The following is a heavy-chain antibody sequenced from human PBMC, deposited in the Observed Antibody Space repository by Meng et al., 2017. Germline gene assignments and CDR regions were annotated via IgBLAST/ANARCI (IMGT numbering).Heavy chain of an antibody. CDR2: IIPMFDTP. Sequence: SVKVSCKASGGTFSSYAIGWVRQAPGQGLEWMGGIIPMFDTPNYAQKFRGRVTITADESTSTAYMELTSLRSEDTAVYYCARVLSGWYSGFAYWGQGTLVTVSS. J-gene: IGHJ4*02. V-gene: IGHV1-69*13. CDR1: GGTFSSYA. CDR3: ARVLSGWYSGFAY. D-gene: IGHD6-19*01.